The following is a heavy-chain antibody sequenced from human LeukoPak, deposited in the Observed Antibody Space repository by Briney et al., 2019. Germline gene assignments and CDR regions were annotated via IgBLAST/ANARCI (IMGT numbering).Heavy chain of an antibody. CDR1: GYTLAGYF. CDR3: ARDRTSTPNWEFDY. Sequence: GASVKVSCKASGYTLAGYFIHWVRQAPGQGLEWMGRINPHSGVTEYAQKFQGRVTMSRDTSITTAYVEVSRLISDDTAVYYCARDRTSTPNWEFDYWGQGTLVTVSS. D-gene: IGHD1-26*01. V-gene: IGHV1-2*06. J-gene: IGHJ4*02. CDR2: INPHSGVT.